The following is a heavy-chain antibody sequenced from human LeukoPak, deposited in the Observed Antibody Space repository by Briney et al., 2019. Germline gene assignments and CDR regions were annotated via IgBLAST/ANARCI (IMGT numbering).Heavy chain of an antibody. V-gene: IGHV3-30*18. Sequence: GGSLRLSCAASGFTFSSYGMHWVRQAPGKGLEWVAVISYDGSNKYYADSVKGRFTISRDNSKNTLYLQMNSLRAEDTAVYYCAKDILRVPAAISYYYYGMDVWGQGTTVTVSS. CDR1: GFTFSSYG. CDR3: AKDILRVPAAISYYYYGMDV. D-gene: IGHD2-2*01. CDR2: ISYDGSNK. J-gene: IGHJ6*02.